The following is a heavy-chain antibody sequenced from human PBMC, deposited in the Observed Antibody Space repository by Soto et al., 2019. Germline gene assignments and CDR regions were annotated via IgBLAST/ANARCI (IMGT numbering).Heavy chain of an antibody. CDR2: ISGSGADT. V-gene: IGHV3-23*01. D-gene: IGHD2-15*01. CDR1: GFIFSNYA. J-gene: IGHJ4*02. CDR3: AKDTGRGGGSVFDY. Sequence: LRLSFAPSGFIFSNYAMSWVRQARGKGLEWVSAISGSGADTYYTESVKGRFTISRDNFKNTLYLQMNSLRAEDTAVYYCAKDTGRGGGSVFDYWGQGTLVTVSS.